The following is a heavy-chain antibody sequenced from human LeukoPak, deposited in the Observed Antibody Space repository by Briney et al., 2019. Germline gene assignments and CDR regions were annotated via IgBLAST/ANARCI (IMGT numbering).Heavy chain of an antibody. CDR1: GYTFTGYY. CDR3: ARDWELLDAFDI. Sequence: GASVKVSCKGSGYTFTGYYMHWVRQAPGQGLEWMGWINPNSGGTNYAQKLQGRVTMTRDTSISTAYMELSRLRSDDTAVYYCARDWELLDAFDIWGQGTMVTVSS. J-gene: IGHJ3*02. CDR2: INPNSGGT. D-gene: IGHD1-26*01. V-gene: IGHV1-2*02.